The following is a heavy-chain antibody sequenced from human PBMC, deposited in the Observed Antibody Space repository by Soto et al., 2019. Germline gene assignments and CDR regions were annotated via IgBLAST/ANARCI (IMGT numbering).Heavy chain of an antibody. Sequence: ASVKVSCKASGGTFSSYAISWVRQAPGQGLEWMGGIIPIFGTANYAQKFQGRVTISADESTSTAYMELSSLRSEDTAVYYCARGEQWLVSDYYGMDVWGQGTTVTVSS. CDR1: GGTFSSYA. CDR2: IIPIFGTA. CDR3: ARGEQWLVSDYYGMDV. J-gene: IGHJ6*02. V-gene: IGHV1-69*13. D-gene: IGHD6-19*01.